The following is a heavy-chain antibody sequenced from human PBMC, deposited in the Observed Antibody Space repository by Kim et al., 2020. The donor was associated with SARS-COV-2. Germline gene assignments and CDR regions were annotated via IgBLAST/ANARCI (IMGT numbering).Heavy chain of an antibody. CDR3: ARLVVVVAAPDAFDR. J-gene: IGHJ3*02. V-gene: IGHV5-51*01. D-gene: IGHD2-15*01. Sequence: GESLKISCKGSGYSFTSYWIGWVRQMPGKGLSWLGIIYPGDSATRSRPSFQGQVTISADKSLSTAYLQWSSLKASDTAMYYCARLVVVVAAPDAFDRWGQGTMVTVAS. CDR2: IYPGDSAT. CDR1: GYSFTSYW.